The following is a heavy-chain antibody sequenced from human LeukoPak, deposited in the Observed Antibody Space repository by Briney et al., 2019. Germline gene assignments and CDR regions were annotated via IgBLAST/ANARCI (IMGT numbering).Heavy chain of an antibody. J-gene: IGHJ5*02. CDR2: IIPIFGTA. CDR1: GGTFSSYA. Sequence: ASVKVSCKASGGTFSSYAISWVRQAPGQGLEWMGGIIPIFGTANYAQKFQGRVTITADESTSTAYMELSSLRSEDTAVYYCARDRGHYDYVLGELSSPNNWFDPWGQGTLVTVSS. V-gene: IGHV1-69*01. D-gene: IGHD3-16*02. CDR3: ARDRGHYDYVLGELSSPNNWFDP.